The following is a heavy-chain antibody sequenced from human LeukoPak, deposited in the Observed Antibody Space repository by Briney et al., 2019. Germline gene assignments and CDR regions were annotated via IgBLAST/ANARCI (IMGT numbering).Heavy chain of an antibody. CDR3: TTDGYDYVWGSYLQYYYYYMDV. V-gene: IGHV3-15*01. CDR1: GFTFSNAW. CDR2: IKSKTDGGTT. J-gene: IGHJ6*03. D-gene: IGHD3-16*02. Sequence: GGSLRLSYAASGFTFSNAWMSWVRQAPGKGLEWVGRIKSKTDGGTTDYAAPVKGRFTISRDDSKNTLYLQMNSLKTEDTAVYYCTTDGYDYVWGSYLQYYYYYMDVWGKGTTVTVSS.